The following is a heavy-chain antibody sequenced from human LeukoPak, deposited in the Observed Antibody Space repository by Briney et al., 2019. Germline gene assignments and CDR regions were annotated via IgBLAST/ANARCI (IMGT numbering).Heavy chain of an antibody. D-gene: IGHD5-18*01. CDR3: AIYVETALGGSAFDI. V-gene: IGHV4-34*01. CDR1: GGSFSGYY. CDR2: INHSGST. Sequence: SETLSLTCAVYGGSFSGYYWSWIRQPPGKGLEWIGDINHSGSTNYNPSLKSRVTISVDTSKNQFSLKLSSVTAADTAVYYCAIYVETALGGSAFDIWGQGTMVTVSS. J-gene: IGHJ3*02.